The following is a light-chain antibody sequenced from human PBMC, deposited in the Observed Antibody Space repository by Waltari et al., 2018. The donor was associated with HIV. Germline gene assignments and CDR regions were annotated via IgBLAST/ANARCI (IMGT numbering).Light chain of an antibody. CDR2: RND. Sequence: QSQLTQPPSISGAPGQRVAISCSGTSSHLRANFVYCSQQFPGLAPRLLNYRNDQRPSGIPDRVSSSKSGTSASLAISGLRAEDEADYYCATWDDRLSAWLFGGGTKLTVL. CDR1: SSHLRANF. J-gene: IGLJ2*01. CDR3: ATWDDRLSAWL. V-gene: IGLV1-47*01.